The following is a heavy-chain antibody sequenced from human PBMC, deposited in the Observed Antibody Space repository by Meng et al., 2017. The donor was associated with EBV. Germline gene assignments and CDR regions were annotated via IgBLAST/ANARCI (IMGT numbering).Heavy chain of an antibody. CDR3: ASESGRGYTPDY. CDR2: FLPRLGAP. V-gene: IGHV1-69*12. D-gene: IGHD3-10*01. J-gene: IGHJ4*02. Sequence: VMLVQSAAEVNKPGSSVTVSCKTSGGPFRYYAISWVRQAPGQGLEWLGGFLPRLGAPNYAQKFHGRVKITADESTSTHYMDLSSLRSEDTAIYCCASESGRGYTPDYWGQGTLVTVSS. CDR1: GGPFRYYA.